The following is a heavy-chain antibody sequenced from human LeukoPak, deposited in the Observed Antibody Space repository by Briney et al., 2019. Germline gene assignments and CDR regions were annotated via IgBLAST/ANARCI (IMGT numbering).Heavy chain of an antibody. CDR3: GRALRWGRNSRFHY. V-gene: IGHV4-4*07. CDR2: IYTSGST. Sequence: SSETLSLTCTVWGHSKNSFDWRGPRQPAGKGLEWIGRIYTSGSTNYNPSLKSRVTISVDKSKNQFSLKLSSVTAADTAVYYCGRALRWGRNSRFHYWGQGTLVTVSS. CDR1: GHSKNSFD. D-gene: IGHD2-8*02. J-gene: IGHJ4*02.